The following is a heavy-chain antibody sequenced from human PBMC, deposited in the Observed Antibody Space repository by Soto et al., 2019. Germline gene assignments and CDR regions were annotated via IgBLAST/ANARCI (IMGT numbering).Heavy chain of an antibody. CDR2: INSDGSST. V-gene: IGHV3-74*01. J-gene: IGHJ6*02. Sequence: GGSLRLSCAASGFTFSSYWMHWVRQAPGKGLVWVSRINSDGSSTSYADSVKGRFTISRDNAKNTLYLQMNSLRAEDTAVYYCATGIGYSYGYNYYYYGMDVWGQGTTVTVSS. CDR3: ATGIGYSYGYNYYYYGMDV. CDR1: GFTFSSYW. D-gene: IGHD5-18*01.